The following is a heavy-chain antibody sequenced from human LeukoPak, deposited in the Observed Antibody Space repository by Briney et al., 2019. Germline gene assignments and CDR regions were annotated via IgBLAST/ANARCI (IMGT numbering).Heavy chain of an antibody. Sequence: GGSLRLSCAASRFSFSSYSMNWVRQAPGKGLVWVSTITGSGGSKYYADSVKGRFTISRDNSKSTLCLQMNSLRDEDTALYYCARDPQYGAIDYWGQGTLLTVSS. J-gene: IGHJ4*02. CDR3: ARDPQYGAIDY. CDR2: ITGSGGSK. D-gene: IGHD2/OR15-2a*01. V-gene: IGHV3-23*01. CDR1: RFSFSSYS.